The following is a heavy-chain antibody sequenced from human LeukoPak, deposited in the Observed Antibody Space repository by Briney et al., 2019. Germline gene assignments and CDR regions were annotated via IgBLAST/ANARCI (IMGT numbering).Heavy chain of an antibody. CDR2: ISYDGSNK. CDR3: AKDLGGGDCL. D-gene: IGHD2-21*02. Sequence: PGRSLRLSCAASGFTLSSYGMHWVRQAPGKGLEWVAVISYDGSNKCYADSVKGRFTISRDNSKNTLYLQMNSLRAEDTAVYYCAKDLGGGDCLWGQGTLVTVSS. V-gene: IGHV3-30*18. CDR1: GFTLSSYG. J-gene: IGHJ4*02.